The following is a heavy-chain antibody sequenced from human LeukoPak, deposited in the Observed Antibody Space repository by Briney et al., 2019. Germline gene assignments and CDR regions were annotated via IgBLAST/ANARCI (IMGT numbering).Heavy chain of an antibody. CDR1: GFTFSSYG. CDR3: AKDSSSSPFDY. Sequence: SGGSLRLSCAASGFTFSSYGMSWVRQAPGKGLEWVSSISDSGGSTDYADSVKGRFTISRDNAKNSLYLRMNSLRAEDTAVYYCAKDSSSSPFDYWGQGTLVTVSS. J-gene: IGHJ4*02. D-gene: IGHD6-6*01. CDR2: ISDSGGST. V-gene: IGHV3-23*01.